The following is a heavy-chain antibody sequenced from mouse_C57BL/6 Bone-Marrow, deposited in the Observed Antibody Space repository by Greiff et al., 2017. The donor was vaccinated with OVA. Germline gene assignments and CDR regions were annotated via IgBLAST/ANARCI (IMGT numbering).Heavy chain of an antibody. J-gene: IGHJ3*01. CDR3: ARSYRFAY. CDR1: GYTFTSYW. CDR2: IYPRSGNT. V-gene: IGHV1-55*01. D-gene: IGHD1-1*01. Sequence: QVQLQQPGAELVKPGASVKLSCKASGYTFTSYWMHWVKQRPGRGLEWIGEIYPRSGNTYYNEKFKGKATLTADKSSSTAYMELRSLTSEDSAVYFCARSYRFAYWGQGTLVTVSA.